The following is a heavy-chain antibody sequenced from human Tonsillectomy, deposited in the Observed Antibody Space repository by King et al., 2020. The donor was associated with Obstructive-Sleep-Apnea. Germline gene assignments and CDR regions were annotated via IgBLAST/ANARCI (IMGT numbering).Heavy chain of an antibody. CDR1: GGTFSSYA. CDR3: ARVYGSGGSCYWAAFDI. CDR2: IIPILGIA. V-gene: IGHV1-69*10. D-gene: IGHD2-15*01. Sequence: VQLVESGAEVKKPGSSVKVSCKASGGTFSSYAISWVRQAPGQGLEWMGGIIPILGIANYAQKFQGRVTITADKSTSTAYMELSSLRSEDTAVYYCARVYGSGGSCYWAAFDIWGQGTMVTVSS. J-gene: IGHJ3*02.